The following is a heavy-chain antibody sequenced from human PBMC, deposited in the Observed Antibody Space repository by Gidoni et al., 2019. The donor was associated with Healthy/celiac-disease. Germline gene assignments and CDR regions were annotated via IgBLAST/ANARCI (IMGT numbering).Heavy chain of an antibody. CDR1: GFPFSGYW. CDR3: ARYCSGGSCGMDV. V-gene: IGHV3-7*03. Sequence: EVQLVESGGGLVQPWGSLRLSCAASGFPFSGYWMRWVRQAPGKGLEWGANIKKDGSEKYYGDSVKGRVTISRDNAKNSLYLQRNSLRDEDTAVYYGARYCSGGSCGMDVWGQGTTVTVSS. D-gene: IGHD2-15*01. J-gene: IGHJ6*02. CDR2: IKKDGSEK.